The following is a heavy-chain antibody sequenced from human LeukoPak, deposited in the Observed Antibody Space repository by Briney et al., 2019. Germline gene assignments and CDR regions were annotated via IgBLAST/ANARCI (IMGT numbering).Heavy chain of an antibody. Sequence: PGGSLRLSCAASGFTFTTYGMHWVRQAPGKGLEWVSATSGSGGSTNYADSVKDRSTISRDNSKNTLYLQMNSLRAEDTAVYYCATMDGYNYHFDYWGQGTLVTVSS. D-gene: IGHD5-24*01. J-gene: IGHJ4*02. CDR3: ATMDGYNYHFDY. V-gene: IGHV3-23*01. CDR1: GFTFTTYG. CDR2: TSGSGGST.